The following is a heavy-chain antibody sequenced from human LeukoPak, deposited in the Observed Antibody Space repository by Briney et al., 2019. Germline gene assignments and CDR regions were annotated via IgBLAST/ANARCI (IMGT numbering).Heavy chain of an antibody. Sequence: PGGSLRLSCAASGIVFSKSGMHWVRQAPGRGLEWVAVISYDEKTQHYVDSVKGRFTISRDNSNNMLFLQMNSLRAEDTAVYYCARDSVGATNYFDYWGQGTLVTVSS. J-gene: IGHJ4*02. CDR1: GIVFSKSG. CDR3: ARDSVGATNYFDY. V-gene: IGHV3-30*03. CDR2: ISYDEKTQ. D-gene: IGHD1-26*01.